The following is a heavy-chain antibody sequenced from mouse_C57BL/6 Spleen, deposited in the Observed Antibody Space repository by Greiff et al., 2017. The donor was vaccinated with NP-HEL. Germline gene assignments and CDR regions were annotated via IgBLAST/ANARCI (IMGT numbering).Heavy chain of an antibody. D-gene: IGHD1-1*01. V-gene: IGHV1-55*01. Sequence: QVQLQQPGAELVKPGASVKMSCKASGYTFTSYWITWVKQRPGPGLEWIGDIYPGSGSTNYNEKFKSKATLTVDTSSSTAYMQLSSLTSEDSAVYYCARMTTVVAPYAMDYWGQGTSGTVSS. CDR3: ARMTTVVAPYAMDY. CDR1: GYTFTSYW. J-gene: IGHJ4*01. CDR2: IYPGSGST.